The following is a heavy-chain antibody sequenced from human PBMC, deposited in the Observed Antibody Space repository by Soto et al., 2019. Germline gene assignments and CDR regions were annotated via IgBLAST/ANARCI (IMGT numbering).Heavy chain of an antibody. CDR3: TTGSQNTYCRGGSCYFDY. CDR1: GFTFSNYG. CDR2: KWNDGNNN. J-gene: IGHJ4*02. Sequence: GGSLRLSCAASGFTFSNYGMHWVRQAPGKGLERVGIKWNDGNNNYYADPGRGRFIISRDNSKNRLYLQMNSLGTEDTGVYVCTTGSQNTYCRGGSCYFDYWGQGTQVTVSS. D-gene: IGHD2-15*01. V-gene: IGHV3-33*03.